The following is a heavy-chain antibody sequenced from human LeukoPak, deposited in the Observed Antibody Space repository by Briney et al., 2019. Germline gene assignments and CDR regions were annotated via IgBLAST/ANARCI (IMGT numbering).Heavy chain of an antibody. V-gene: IGHV3-11*01. D-gene: IGHD3-10*01. J-gene: IGHJ4*02. Sequence: GGSLRLSCAASGFSFSGAWMSWIRQAPGKGLEWVSYISSSGSMTYYADSVKGRFTISRDNAKNSLYLQMNSLRAEDTAVYYCARDSWFGVDWGQGTLVTVSS. CDR1: GFSFSGAW. CDR3: ARDSWFGVD. CDR2: ISSSGSMT.